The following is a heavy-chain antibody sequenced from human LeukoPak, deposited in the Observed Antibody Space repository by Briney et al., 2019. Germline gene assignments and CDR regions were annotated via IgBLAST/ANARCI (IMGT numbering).Heavy chain of an antibody. D-gene: IGHD3-22*01. CDR1: GFTFSSYE. CDR2: IRSKAYGGTT. Sequence: PGGSLRLSCAASGFTFSSYEMNWVRQAPGKGLEWVGFIRSKAYGGTTEYAASVKGRFTISRDDSKSIAYLQMNSLKTEDTAVYYCTRASDYYDSSGYYYVGDYWGQGTLVTVSS. CDR3: TRASDYYDSSGYYYVGDY. J-gene: IGHJ4*02. V-gene: IGHV3-49*04.